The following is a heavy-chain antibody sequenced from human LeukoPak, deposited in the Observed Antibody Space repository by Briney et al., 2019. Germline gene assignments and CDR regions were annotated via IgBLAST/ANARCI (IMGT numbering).Heavy chain of an antibody. J-gene: IGHJ2*01. CDR2: INHSGST. V-gene: IGHV4-39*07. Sequence: SETLSLTCTVSTGSISSSNYYWSWIRQPPGKGLEWIGEINHSGSTNYNPSLKSRVTISVDTSKNQFSLKLSSVTAADTAVYYCARVLEGSSGQHWYFDLWGRGTLVTVSS. D-gene: IGHD6-19*01. CDR3: ARVLEGSSGQHWYFDL. CDR1: TGSISSSNYY.